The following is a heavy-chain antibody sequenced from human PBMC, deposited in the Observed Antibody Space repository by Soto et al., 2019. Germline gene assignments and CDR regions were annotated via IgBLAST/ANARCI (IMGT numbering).Heavy chain of an antibody. CDR1: GGTFSTYS. Sequence: QVQLVQSGAEVKKPGSSVKVSCKASGGTFSTYSISWVRQAPGQGLEWMGESLPIFGTSHYAQNFQGRVTITADESTSTVYMEPSSLRSDDTAVYYCARGGRYPKSSSYYGMDVWGQGTTVTVSS. V-gene: IGHV1-69*01. D-gene: IGHD1-20*01. J-gene: IGHJ6*02. CDR3: ARGGRYPKSSSYYGMDV. CDR2: SLPIFGTS.